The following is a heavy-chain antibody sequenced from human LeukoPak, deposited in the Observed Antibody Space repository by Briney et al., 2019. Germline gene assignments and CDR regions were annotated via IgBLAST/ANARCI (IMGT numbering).Heavy chain of an antibody. CDR3: TRQQYGDSGGYFDY. Sequence: SETLSLTCTVSGGSIVSKSYYWGWIRQPPGKGLESIGSVSYSGKAYSNPSLKSRVTMSVDTSKNQFSLELISATAADTAVYYCTRQQYGDSGGYFDYWGQGALVTVSS. D-gene: IGHD2-21*02. CDR1: GGSIVSKSYY. CDR2: VSYSGKA. V-gene: IGHV4-39*07. J-gene: IGHJ4*02.